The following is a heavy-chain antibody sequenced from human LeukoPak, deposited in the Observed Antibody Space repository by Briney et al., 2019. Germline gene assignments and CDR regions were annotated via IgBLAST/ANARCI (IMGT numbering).Heavy chain of an antibody. CDR3: ARGEYYYRYYLDV. CDR2: INHSIST. V-gene: IGHV4-34*01. Sequence: SETLSLTCALYGGSFSGYYWSWIRQPPPKGREWIGEINHSISTNYNPSLNSRVTISVDTSNNQFSLKLSSVTAADTAVYYCARGEYYYRYYLDVWGKGTTVTVSS. J-gene: IGHJ6*03. CDR1: GGSFSGYY.